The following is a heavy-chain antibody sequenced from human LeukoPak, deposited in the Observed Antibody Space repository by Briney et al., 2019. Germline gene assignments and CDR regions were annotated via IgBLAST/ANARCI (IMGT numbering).Heavy chain of an antibody. V-gene: IGHV3-53*01. CDR2: IYSGGST. Sequence: PGGSLRLSCAASGFTVSSNYMSWVRQAPGKGLEWVSVIYSGGSTYYADSVKGRFTISRDNSKNTLYLQMNSLRAEDTAVYYCANIPVGGYSGYDWHFDYWGQGTLVTVSS. CDR3: ANIPVGGYSGYDWHFDY. J-gene: IGHJ4*02. D-gene: IGHD5-12*01. CDR1: GFTVSSNY.